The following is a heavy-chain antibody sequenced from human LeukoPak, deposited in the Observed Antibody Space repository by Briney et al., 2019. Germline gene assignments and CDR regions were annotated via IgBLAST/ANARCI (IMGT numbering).Heavy chain of an antibody. J-gene: IGHJ4*02. CDR1: GGSISSSSYY. CDR2: IYYSGST. CDR3: ARHSHSSSWYPGDY. D-gene: IGHD6-13*01. V-gene: IGHV4-39*01. Sequence: SETLSLTCTVSGGSISSSSYYWGWIRQPPGKGLEWIGSIYYSGSTYYNPSLKSRVTISVGTSKNQFSLKLSSVTAADTAVYYCARHSHSSSWYPGDYWGQGTLVTVSS.